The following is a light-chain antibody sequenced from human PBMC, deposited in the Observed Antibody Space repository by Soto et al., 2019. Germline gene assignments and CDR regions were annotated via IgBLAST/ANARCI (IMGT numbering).Light chain of an antibody. J-gene: IGKJ1*01. Sequence: DFQKTEYPSTLSAAVGDRVTITCRASQSISSWLAWYQHKPGKAPKLLFYKASKFESEVPSRFSGTGSGTDSNLTITSLQTDDFATADYEQYYCYWTFGQGTKVESK. CDR1: QSISSW. CDR3: EQYYCYWT. CDR2: KAS. V-gene: IGKV1-5*03.